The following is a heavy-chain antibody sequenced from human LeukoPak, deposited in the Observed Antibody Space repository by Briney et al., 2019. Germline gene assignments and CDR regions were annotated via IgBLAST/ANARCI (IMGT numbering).Heavy chain of an antibody. J-gene: IGHJ4*02. CDR3: ARGSHWGWNY. V-gene: IGHV4-4*09. CDR1: GGSISSYY. CDR2: IYHSGST. D-gene: IGHD7-27*01. Sequence: SETLSLTCTVSGGSISSYYWSWIRQPPGKGLEWIGYIYHSGSTYYNPSLKSQVTISVDRSKNQFSLKLSSVTAADTAVYYCARGSHWGWNYWGQGTLVTVSS.